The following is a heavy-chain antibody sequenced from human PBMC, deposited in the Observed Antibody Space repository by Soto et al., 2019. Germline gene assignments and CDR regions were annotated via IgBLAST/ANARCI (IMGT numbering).Heavy chain of an antibody. CDR2: IYDSGST. Sequence: SETLSLTCSVSGVSISNYYWSWIRQPPGKGLEWIAYIYDSGSTIHNPSLKSRVTISVDTSKNQFSLKLRSVTAADTAVYYCARAGVEAATPHYYWGQGTLVTVSS. D-gene: IGHD2-15*01. V-gene: IGHV4-59*01. J-gene: IGHJ4*02. CDR1: GVSISNYY. CDR3: ARAGVEAATPHYY.